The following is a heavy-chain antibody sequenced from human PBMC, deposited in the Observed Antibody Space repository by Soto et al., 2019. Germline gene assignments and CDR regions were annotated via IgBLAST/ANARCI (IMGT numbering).Heavy chain of an antibody. CDR1: GFTFSSYA. CDR2: ISGSDDST. CDR3: VRNGFGREIDY. D-gene: IGHD3-10*01. J-gene: IGHJ4*02. Sequence: PGGSLRLSCAASGFTFSSYAMSWVRQAPGKGLEWVSVISGSDDSTYYADSVKGRFTISRDNSKNTLYLQMNSLRAGDTAVYYCVRNGFGREIDYSGQGTLVTVSS. V-gene: IGHV3-23*01.